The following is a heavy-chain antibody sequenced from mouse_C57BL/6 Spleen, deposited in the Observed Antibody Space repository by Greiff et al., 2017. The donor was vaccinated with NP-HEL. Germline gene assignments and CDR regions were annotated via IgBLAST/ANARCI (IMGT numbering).Heavy chain of an antibody. V-gene: IGHV1-69*01. CDR2: IDPSDSYT. CDR1: GYTFTSYW. J-gene: IGHJ3*01. CDR3: ERKGDYGLAWFAY. D-gene: IGHD2-4*01. Sequence: QVQLQQPGAELVMPGASVKLSCKASGYTFTSYWMHWVKQRPGQGLEWIGEIDPSDSYTNYNQKFKGKSTLTVDKSSSTAYMQLSGQTDEDSAVYYCERKGDYGLAWFAYGGKGTLVTVSA.